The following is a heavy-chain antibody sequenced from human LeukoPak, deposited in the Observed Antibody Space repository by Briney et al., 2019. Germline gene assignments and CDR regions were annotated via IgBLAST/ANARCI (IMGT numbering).Heavy chain of an antibody. CDR3: AKAASSSWPSYQYGMDV. CDR1: GFIFSSYS. Sequence: GGSLRLSCAASGFIFSSYSMSWVRQAPGKGLEGVSVITGSGKNTYYADSVKGRFTISKDNSKNTVYLQMNDLRVDDTAVYYCAKAASSSWPSYQYGMDVWGQGTTVTVSS. CDR2: ITGSGKNT. V-gene: IGHV3-23*01. D-gene: IGHD6-13*01. J-gene: IGHJ6*02.